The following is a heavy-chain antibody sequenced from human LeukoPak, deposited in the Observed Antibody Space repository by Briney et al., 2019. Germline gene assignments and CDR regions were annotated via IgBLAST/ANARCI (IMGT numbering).Heavy chain of an antibody. D-gene: IGHD5-18*01. CDR2: ISTYSGSK. CDR1: GYTFDTYG. V-gene: IGHV1-18*01. Sequence: ASVKVSCKASGYTFDTYGITWVRRAPGQGLEWVGWISTYSGSKSYAETFQDRVTMTTDTSTNTAYMEFKTLRSDDTAIYYCARDLGYGLDPWGQGTLVIVSS. CDR3: ARDLGYGLDP. J-gene: IGHJ5*02.